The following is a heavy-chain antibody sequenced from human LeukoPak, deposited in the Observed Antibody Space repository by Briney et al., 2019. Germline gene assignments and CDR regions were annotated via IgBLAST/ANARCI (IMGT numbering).Heavy chain of an antibody. Sequence: SETLSLTCAVYGGSFSGYYWSWIRQPPGKGLEWIGEINHSGSTNYNPSLKSRVTISVDTSKNQFSLQLSSVTAADTAVYYCARCLVYGYYYGSGSYFAYWGRGTLVTVSS. V-gene: IGHV4-34*01. CDR1: GGSFSGYY. J-gene: IGHJ4*02. CDR2: INHSGST. CDR3: ARCLVYGYYYGSGSYFAY. D-gene: IGHD3-10*01.